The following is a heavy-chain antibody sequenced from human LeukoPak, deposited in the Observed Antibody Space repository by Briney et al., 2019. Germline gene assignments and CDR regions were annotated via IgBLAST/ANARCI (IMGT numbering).Heavy chain of an antibody. CDR1: GYTFHTYR. J-gene: IGHJ6*03. CDR3: ARESQVVPAAIYYYYYMDV. Sequence: ASVKVSCKASGYTFHTYRIHWVRQAPGEALEWIGELHPVTCGTNYAQRFQGRVTMTMDTSTSTVYLKLSSLTSEDTAVYYCARESQVVPAAIYYYYYMDVWGKGTTVTVSS. D-gene: IGHD2-2*01. V-gene: IGHV1-46*02. CDR2: LHPVTCGT.